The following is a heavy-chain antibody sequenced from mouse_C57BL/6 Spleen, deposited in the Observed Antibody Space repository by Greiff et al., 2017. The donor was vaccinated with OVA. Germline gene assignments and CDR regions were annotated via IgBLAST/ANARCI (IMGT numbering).Heavy chain of an antibody. CDR2: ISDGGSYT. CDR3: ARTGPYFDY. Sequence: EVKLMESGGGLVKPGGSLKLSFAASGFTFSSYAMSWVRPTPEKRLAWVATISDGGSYTYYPDNVKGRFTISRDNAKNNLYLQMSHLKSEDTAMYYCARTGPYFDYWGQGTTLTVSS. D-gene: IGHD4-1*01. V-gene: IGHV5-4*03. J-gene: IGHJ2*01. CDR1: GFTFSSYA.